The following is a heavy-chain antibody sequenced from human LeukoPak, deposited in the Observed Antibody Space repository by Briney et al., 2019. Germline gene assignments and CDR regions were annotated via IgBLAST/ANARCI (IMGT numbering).Heavy chain of an antibody. CDR1: GYTFINYA. Sequence: ASVKVSCKASGYTFINYAIHWVRQAPGQRLEWMGWINAYNGDTEYSQKFQGRVTITRDTSASKAYMELSTLRSEDTAVYYCARGSSSDWPLGYWGRGILVTVSS. CDR2: INAYNGDT. J-gene: IGHJ4*02. V-gene: IGHV1-3*01. CDR3: ARGSSSDWPLGY. D-gene: IGHD6-19*01.